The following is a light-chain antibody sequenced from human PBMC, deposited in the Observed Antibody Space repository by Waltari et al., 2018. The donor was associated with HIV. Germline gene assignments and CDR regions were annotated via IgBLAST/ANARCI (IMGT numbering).Light chain of an antibody. Sequence: HSALTQPASVSGSPGQSITISCTGPTSDFDTFDFVSWYQQSPGRAPKLIIFEVYFRPSGVSQRFSGSKSGDTASLTISALRAEDEADYFCSSYSARGFVAFCGGTKVTVL. V-gene: IGLV2-14*01. CDR1: TSDFDTFDF. J-gene: IGLJ3*02. CDR3: SSYSARGFVA. CDR2: EVY.